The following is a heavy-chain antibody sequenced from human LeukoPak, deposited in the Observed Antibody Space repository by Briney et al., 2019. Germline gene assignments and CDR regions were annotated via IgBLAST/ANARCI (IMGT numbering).Heavy chain of an antibody. D-gene: IGHD6-13*01. Sequence: SETLSLTCTVSGGSISSYYWSWIRQPPGKGLEWIGYIYYSGSANYNPSLKSRVTISVDTSKNQFSLKLSSVTAADTAVYYCARVYYSSSYDYWYFDLWGRGTLVTVSS. V-gene: IGHV4-59*01. CDR3: ARVYYSSSYDYWYFDL. CDR1: GGSISSYY. CDR2: IYYSGSA. J-gene: IGHJ2*01.